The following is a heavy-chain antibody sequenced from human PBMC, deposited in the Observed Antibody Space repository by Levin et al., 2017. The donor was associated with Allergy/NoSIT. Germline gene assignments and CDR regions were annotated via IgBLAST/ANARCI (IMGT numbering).Heavy chain of an antibody. Sequence: GASVKVSCKASGYILTSYYMHWVRQAPGQGLEWMGRITPSSGATTYAERFQGRVAMTRDTSISTAYMELTTLTSDDTAVYYCARGGWDSSGQRHFDYWGQGTQVTVSS. CDR3: ARGGWDSSGQRHFDY. D-gene: IGHD6-19*01. V-gene: IGHV1-2*06. J-gene: IGHJ4*02. CDR2: ITPSSGAT. CDR1: GYILTSYY.